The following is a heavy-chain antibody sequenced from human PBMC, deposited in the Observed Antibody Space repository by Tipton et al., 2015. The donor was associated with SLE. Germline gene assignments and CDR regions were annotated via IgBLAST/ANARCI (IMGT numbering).Heavy chain of an antibody. CDR2: INHSGST. Sequence: TLSLTCAVYGGSFSGYYWSWIRQPPGKGLEWIGEINHSGSTNYNPSLKSRVTISVDTSKNQFSLKLSSVTAADTAVYYCARRADSWGQGTLVTVSS. J-gene: IGHJ4*02. CDR3: ARRADS. D-gene: IGHD6-19*01. V-gene: IGHV4-34*01. CDR1: GGSFSGYY.